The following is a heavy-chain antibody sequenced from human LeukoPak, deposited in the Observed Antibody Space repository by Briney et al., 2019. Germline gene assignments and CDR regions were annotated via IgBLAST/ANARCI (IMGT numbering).Heavy chain of an antibody. Sequence: GGSLRLSCAASGFTFKDYGMSWVRQAPGKGLEWVSGISGSSSHTLDADSVRGRFIISRDNTRNTLYLHMNSPRAEDTALYYCAKEGDYSNAAPEWGFDSWGQGTLVTVSS. V-gene: IGHV3-23*01. D-gene: IGHD4-17*01. J-gene: IGHJ4*02. CDR3: AKEGDYSNAAPEWGFDS. CDR1: GFTFKDYG. CDR2: ISGSSSHT.